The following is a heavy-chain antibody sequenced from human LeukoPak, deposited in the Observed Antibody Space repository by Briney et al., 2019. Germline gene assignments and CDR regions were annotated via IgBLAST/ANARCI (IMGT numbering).Heavy chain of an antibody. CDR3: ARVKDGYNLDY. Sequence: ASVKVSCKASGYTFTSNGISWVRQAPGQGLEWMGWISAYNSDTNFAQKLQGRVTMTTDTSTSTAYMELRSLRSDDTAVYYCARVKDGYNLDYWGQGTLVTVSS. CDR1: GYTFTSNG. CDR2: ISAYNSDT. J-gene: IGHJ4*02. V-gene: IGHV1-18*01. D-gene: IGHD5-24*01.